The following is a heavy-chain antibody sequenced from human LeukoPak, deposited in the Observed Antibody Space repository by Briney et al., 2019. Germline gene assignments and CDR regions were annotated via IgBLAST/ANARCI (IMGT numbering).Heavy chain of an antibody. CDR1: GFTFNSYS. D-gene: IGHD6-19*01. J-gene: IGHJ4*02. Sequence: PGGSLRLSCAACGFTFNSYSMNWVRQAPGKGLEWVSSISSSSSYIYYADSVKGRFTISRDNAKNSLYLQINSLRAEDTTVYCSEKDAGRSSGWWFFDHWGQGTLVTVSS. V-gene: IGHV3-21*04. CDR3: EKDAGRSSGWWFFDH. CDR2: ISSSSSYI.